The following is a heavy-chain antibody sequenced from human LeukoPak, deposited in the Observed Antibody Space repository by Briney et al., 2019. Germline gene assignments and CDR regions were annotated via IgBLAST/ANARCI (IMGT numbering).Heavy chain of an antibody. CDR3: AKDNGYYDSSGYHYFDY. Sequence: GRSLRLSCAASGFTFSSYGMHWVCQAPGKGLEWVAVISYDGSNKYYADSVKGRFTISRDNSKNTLYLQMNSLRAEDTALYYCAKDNGYYDSSGYHYFDYWGQGTLVTVSS. D-gene: IGHD3-22*01. CDR1: GFTFSSYG. V-gene: IGHV3-30*18. J-gene: IGHJ4*02. CDR2: ISYDGSNK.